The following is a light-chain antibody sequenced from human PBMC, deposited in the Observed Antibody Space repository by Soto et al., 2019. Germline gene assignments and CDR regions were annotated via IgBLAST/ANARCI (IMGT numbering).Light chain of an antibody. V-gene: IGLV1-40*01. CDR2: GNT. Sequence: QSALTQPPSMSGAPGQRVTISCTGSSSNIGAGYDVHWYQLLPGAAPKLLIYGNTNRPSGVPDRFSGSKSGTSASLAITGLQAEDEAVYYCQSYDSSLSGVLFGGGTQLTVL. J-gene: IGLJ2*01. CDR3: QSYDSSLSGVL. CDR1: SSNIGAGYD.